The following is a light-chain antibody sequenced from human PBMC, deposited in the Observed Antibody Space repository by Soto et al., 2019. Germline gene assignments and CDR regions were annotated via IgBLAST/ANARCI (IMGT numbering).Light chain of an antibody. CDR3: HQYGSSPQT. Sequence: EIVLTQSPGTLSLSPGESASLSCRASQSVTSGYLGWYQQKPGQAPRLLIYAASSRAAGIPDRFSGSESGTDFTLTISRLEPEDFAVYYCHQYGSSPQTFG. J-gene: IGKJ1*01. CDR1: QSVTSGY. V-gene: IGKV3-20*01. CDR2: AAS.